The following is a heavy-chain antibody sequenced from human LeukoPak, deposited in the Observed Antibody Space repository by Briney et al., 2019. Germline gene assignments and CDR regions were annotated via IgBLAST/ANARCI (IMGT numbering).Heavy chain of an antibody. CDR3: ARPYSISWELDS. V-gene: IGHV4-59*08. Sequence: SEILSLTCTVSGGSISSYYWSWIRQPPGKGLEWIGYIYYSGSTNYNPSLKSRVTISVDTSKNQFSLKLSSVTAADTAVYYCARPYSISWELDSWGQGTLVTVSS. CDR1: GGSISSYY. J-gene: IGHJ5*01. CDR2: IYYSGST. D-gene: IGHD6-13*01.